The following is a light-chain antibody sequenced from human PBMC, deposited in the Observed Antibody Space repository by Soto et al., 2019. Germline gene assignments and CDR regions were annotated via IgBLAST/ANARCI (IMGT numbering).Light chain of an antibody. CDR1: SNDVGIYNY. CDR2: DVS. CDR3: CSYAGTYTYV. Sequence: QSALTQPRSVSGSPGQSVTISCTGTSNDVGIYNYVSWYQQHPDKAPQLMIYDVSNRPLGVPDRFSGSKSGNTASLTISGLQAEDEADYYCCSYAGTYTYVFGTGTKLTVL. V-gene: IGLV2-11*01. J-gene: IGLJ1*01.